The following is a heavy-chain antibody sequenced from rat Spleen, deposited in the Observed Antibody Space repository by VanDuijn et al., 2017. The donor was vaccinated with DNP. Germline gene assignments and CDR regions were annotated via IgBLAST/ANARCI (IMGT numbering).Heavy chain of an antibody. CDR1: GYTFTSYY. CDR3: ARRRLPYWYFDF. Sequence: QVQLQQSGAELAKPGSSVKISCKASGYTFTSYYIGWIKQTTRQGLEYIGYINMGSGGTNYNEKFKGKATLTVDTSSSTAFMQLSSLTPDDSAVYYCARRRLPYWYFDFWGPGTMVTVSS. CDR2: INMGSGGT. V-gene: IGHV1-43*01. J-gene: IGHJ1*01. D-gene: IGHD1-4*01.